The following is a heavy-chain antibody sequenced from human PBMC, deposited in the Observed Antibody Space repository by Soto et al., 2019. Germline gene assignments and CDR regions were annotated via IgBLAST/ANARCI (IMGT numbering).Heavy chain of an antibody. D-gene: IGHD2-2*01. V-gene: IGHV1-46*01. CDR2: INPSGGST. CDR3: ARGGPMPYFDY. CDR1: GYTFTSYY. J-gene: IGHJ4*02. Sequence: ASVKVSCKASGYTFTSYYMHWVRQAPGQGLEWMGIINPSGGSTSYAQKFQGRVTMTTDTSTSTAYMELRSLRSDDTAVYYCARGGPMPYFDYWGQGTLVTVS.